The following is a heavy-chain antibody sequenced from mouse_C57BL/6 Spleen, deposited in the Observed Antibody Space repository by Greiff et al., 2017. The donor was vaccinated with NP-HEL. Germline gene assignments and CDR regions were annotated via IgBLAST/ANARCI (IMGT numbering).Heavy chain of an antibody. D-gene: IGHD2-4*01. CDR3: ARSVYDYDETY. CDR2: IYPRSGNT. V-gene: IGHV1-81*01. CDR1: GYTFTSYG. Sequence: VQLQQSGAELARPGASVTLSCKASGYTFTSYGISWVKQRTGQGLEWIGEIYPRSGNTYHNEKFKGKATLTADKSSSTAYMELRSLTSEDSAVYFCARSVYDYDETYWGQGTLVTVSA. J-gene: IGHJ3*01.